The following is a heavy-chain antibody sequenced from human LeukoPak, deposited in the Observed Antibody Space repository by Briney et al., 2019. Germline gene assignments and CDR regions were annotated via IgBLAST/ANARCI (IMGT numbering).Heavy chain of an antibody. CDR1: GFTFSGHW. CDR2: INEDGSQK. J-gene: IGHJ4*02. V-gene: IGHV3-7*01. Sequence: PGGSLGLSCAASGFTFSGHWMIWVRQAPGKGLEWVANINEDGSQKYYMDSVRGRFTISRDNAKNSLYLQMNSLRAEDTAVYYCVRDSRWTFDYWGQGTLVTVYS. D-gene: IGHD6-13*01. CDR3: VRDSRWTFDY.